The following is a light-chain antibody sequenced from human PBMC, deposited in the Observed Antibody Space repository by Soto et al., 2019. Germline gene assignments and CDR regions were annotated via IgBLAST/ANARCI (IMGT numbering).Light chain of an antibody. CDR2: GAS. CDR1: QSVSSSY. J-gene: IGKJ3*01. CDR3: QQYDSSPSFT. V-gene: IGKV3-20*01. Sequence: EIVLTQSPGTLSLSPGERATLSCRASQSVSSSYLAWHQQRPGQAPRLLIYGASGRATGIPDRFSGSGSGTDFTLTISRLKPEDFAVYYCQQYDSSPSFTFGPGTKVDIK.